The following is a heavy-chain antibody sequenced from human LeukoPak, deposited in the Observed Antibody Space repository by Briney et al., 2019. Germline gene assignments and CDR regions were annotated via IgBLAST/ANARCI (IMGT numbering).Heavy chain of an antibody. CDR1: GGSISSSSYY. CDR3: ARRLGGFPFDI. CDR2: IYYSGST. J-gene: IGHJ3*02. Sequence: SETLSLTCTVSGGSISSSSYYWGWIRQPPGKGLEWIGSIYYSGSTYYNPSLKSRVTISVDTSKNQFSLKLSSVTAADTAVYYCARRLGGFPFDIWGQGTMVTVSS. D-gene: IGHD3-3*01. V-gene: IGHV4-39*01.